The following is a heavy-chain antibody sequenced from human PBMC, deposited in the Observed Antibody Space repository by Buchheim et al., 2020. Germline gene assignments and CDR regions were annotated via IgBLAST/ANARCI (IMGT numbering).Heavy chain of an antibody. CDR2: ISGSGGTT. Sequence: EVQLLESGGDLVQPGGSLRLSCAASGFTSSAFAMSWVRQAPGKGLEWVSFISGSGGTTYYADSVMGRFTISRDNSKNILLLQMDSLRADDTATYYCAKAPIRGADFWGQGTL. J-gene: IGHJ5*01. V-gene: IGHV3-23*01. CDR1: GFTSSAFA. D-gene: IGHD3-10*01. CDR3: AKAPIRGADF.